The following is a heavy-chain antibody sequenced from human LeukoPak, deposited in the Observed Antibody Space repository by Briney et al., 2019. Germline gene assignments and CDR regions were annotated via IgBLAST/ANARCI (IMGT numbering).Heavy chain of an antibody. V-gene: IGHV4-59*08. CDR3: ARSGFLLAFDI. CDR1: GGSISSYY. D-gene: IGHD3-3*01. Sequence: SEILSLTCTVSGGSISSYYWSWIRQPPGKGLEWIGYIYYSGSTNYNPSLKSRVTISVDTSKNRFSLKLSSVTAADTAVYYCARSGFLLAFDIWGQGTMVTVSS. J-gene: IGHJ3*02. CDR2: IYYSGST.